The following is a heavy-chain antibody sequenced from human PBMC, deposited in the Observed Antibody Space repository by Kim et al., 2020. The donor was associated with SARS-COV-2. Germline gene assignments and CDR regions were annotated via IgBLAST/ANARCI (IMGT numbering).Heavy chain of an antibody. J-gene: IGHJ3*02. CDR3: AREGSRERSDAFDI. V-gene: IGHV3-53*01. CDR1: GFTVSSNY. Sequence: GGSLRLSCAASGFTVSSNYMSWVRQAPGKGLEWVSVIYSGGSTYYADSVKGRFTISRDNSKNTLYLQMNSLRAEDTAVYYCAREGSRERSDAFDIWGQGTMVTVSS. CDR2: IYSGGST. D-gene: IGHD1-1*01.